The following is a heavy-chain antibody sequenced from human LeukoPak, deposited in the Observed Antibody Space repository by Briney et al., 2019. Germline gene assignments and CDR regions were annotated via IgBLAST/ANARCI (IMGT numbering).Heavy chain of an antibody. Sequence: SVKVSCKASGGTFSSYAISWVRQAPGQGLEWMGGIIPIFGTANYAQKFQGRVTITADESTSTAYMELSSLRSEDTAVYYCASSIMISDFGFLIAAFDYWGQGTLVTASS. CDR1: GGTFSSYA. D-gene: IGHD3-16*01. J-gene: IGHJ4*02. CDR3: ASSIMISDFGFLIAAFDY. CDR2: IIPIFGTA. V-gene: IGHV1-69*01.